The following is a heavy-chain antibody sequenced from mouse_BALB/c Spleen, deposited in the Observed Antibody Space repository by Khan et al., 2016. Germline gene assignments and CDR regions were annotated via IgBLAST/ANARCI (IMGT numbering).Heavy chain of an antibody. CDR2: INTNTGEP. V-gene: IGHV9-3*02. CDR1: GYTFTNYG. J-gene: IGHJ1*01. CDR3: ARWLLRYFDV. Sequence: QIQLVQSGPELKKPGETVKISCKASGYTFTNYGMNWVKQAPGKGLKWMGWINTNTGEPTYAEEFKGRFAFSLETSASTAYLQINNLKNEDTATHFCARWLLRYFDVWGAGTTVTVSS. D-gene: IGHD2-3*01.